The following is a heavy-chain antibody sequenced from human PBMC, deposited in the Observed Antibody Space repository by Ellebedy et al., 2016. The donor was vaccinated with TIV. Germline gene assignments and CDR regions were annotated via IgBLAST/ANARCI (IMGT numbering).Heavy chain of an antibody. D-gene: IGHD1-26*01. CDR2: IYYSGST. CDR3: ARSGSYSTYFDY. CDR1: GGSISSYY. J-gene: IGHJ4*02. V-gene: IGHV4-59*01. Sequence: SETLSLTCTVSGGSISSYYWSWIPQPPGKGLEWIGYIYYSGSTNYNPSLKSRVTISVDTSKNQFSLKLSSVTAADTSVYYCARSGSYSTYFDYWGQGTLVTVSS.